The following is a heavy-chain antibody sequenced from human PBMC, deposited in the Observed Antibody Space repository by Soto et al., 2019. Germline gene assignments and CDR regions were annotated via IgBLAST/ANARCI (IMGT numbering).Heavy chain of an antibody. CDR3: ASDMYYYDSRRIMGFDY. CDR1: GGTFSSYA. D-gene: IGHD3-22*01. J-gene: IGHJ4*02. CDR2: IIPIFGTA. Sequence: ASVKVSCKASGGTFSSYAISWVRQAPGQGLEWMGGIIPIFGTANYAQKFQGRVTITADESTSTAYMELSSLRSEDTAVYYCASDMYYYDSRRIMGFDYWGQGTLVTVSS. V-gene: IGHV1-69*13.